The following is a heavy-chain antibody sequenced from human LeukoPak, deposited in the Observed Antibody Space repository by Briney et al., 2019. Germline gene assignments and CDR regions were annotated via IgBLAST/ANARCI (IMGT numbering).Heavy chain of an antibody. CDR2: IYHSGST. CDR3: ARGSYYYGMDV. CDR1: GGSISSGGYS. Sequence: SQTLSLTCAVSGGSISSGGYSWSRIRQPPGKGLEWIGYIYHSGSTYYNPSLKSRVTISVDRSKNQFSLKLSSVTAADTAVYYCARGSYYYGMDVWGQGTTVTVSS. J-gene: IGHJ6*02. V-gene: IGHV4-30-2*01.